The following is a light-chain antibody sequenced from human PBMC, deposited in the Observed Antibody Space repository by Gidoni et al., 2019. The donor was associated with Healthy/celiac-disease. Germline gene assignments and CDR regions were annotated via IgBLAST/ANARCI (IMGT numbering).Light chain of an antibody. CDR2: GAS. V-gene: IGKV3-20*01. CDR1: QSVSSSY. J-gene: IGKJ5*01. Sequence: EIVLTQSPGTLSLSPGERATLSCRASQSVSSSYLAWYQQKPGQAPRLLIYGASSRATCIPDRFSGSGSGTDFTLTISRLEPEEFAVYYCQQYGSSSFTFGQGTRLEIK. CDR3: QQYGSSSFT.